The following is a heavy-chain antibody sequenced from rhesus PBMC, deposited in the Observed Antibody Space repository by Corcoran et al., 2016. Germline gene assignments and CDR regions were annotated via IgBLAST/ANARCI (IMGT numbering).Heavy chain of an antibody. CDR2: ICGSSGTP. CDR3: ARLLDSGYYTYCGLDS. Sequence: QVQLQESGPGLVKPSETLSLTCAVSGYSISSGYGWSWIRQSPGKGLEWIGYICGSSGTPNYTPSLKGRVTISKDTSKNRFSLTLSSVTAADTAVYYCARLLDSGYYTYCGLDSWGQGVVVTVSS. J-gene: IGHJ6*01. CDR1: GYSISSGYG. V-gene: IGHV4-127*01. D-gene: IGHD3-28*01.